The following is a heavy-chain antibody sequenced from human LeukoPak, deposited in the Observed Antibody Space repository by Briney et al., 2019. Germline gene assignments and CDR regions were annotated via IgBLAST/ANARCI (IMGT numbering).Heavy chain of an antibody. CDR1: GFTFSRYE. J-gene: IGHJ4*02. V-gene: IGHV3-48*03. CDR2: ISGSGDTI. CDR3: ARDHSSSWTFDY. D-gene: IGHD6-13*01. Sequence: GGSLRLSCAASGFTFSRYEMNWVRQAPGKGLEWISYISGSGDTIYYADSVKGRLTISRDNAKNSLYLQMNSLRDEDTAVYYCARDHSSSWTFDYWGQGTLVTVSS.